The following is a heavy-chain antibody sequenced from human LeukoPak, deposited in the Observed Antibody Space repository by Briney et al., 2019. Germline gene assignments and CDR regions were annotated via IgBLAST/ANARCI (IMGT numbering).Heavy chain of an antibody. CDR3: AREAITMIGVVPHYSFDY. D-gene: IGHD3-22*01. Sequence: ASVKVSCKASGYTFTSYYMHWVRQAPGQGLEWMGIINPSGGSTSYAQKFQGRVTMTRDTSTSTVYMELSSLRSEDTAVYYCAREAITMIGVVPHYSFDYWGQGTLVTVSS. CDR2: INPSGGST. J-gene: IGHJ4*02. CDR1: GYTFTSYY. V-gene: IGHV1-46*01.